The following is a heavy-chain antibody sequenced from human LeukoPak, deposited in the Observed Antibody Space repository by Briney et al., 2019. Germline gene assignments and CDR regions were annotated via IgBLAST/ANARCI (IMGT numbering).Heavy chain of an antibody. CDR3: ARDPPFSSGWSQNHSDY. CDR2: ISYDGGNK. CDR1: GFTFDDFA. J-gene: IGHJ4*02. V-gene: IGHV3-30*04. D-gene: IGHD6-19*01. Sequence: PGGSLRLSCAPSGFTFDDFAMHWVRQAPGKGLEWVALISYDGGNKNYADSVKGRFTISRDNSKNTLYLHMNSLRPEDTAVYYCARDPPFSSGWSQNHSDYWGRGTLVTVSS.